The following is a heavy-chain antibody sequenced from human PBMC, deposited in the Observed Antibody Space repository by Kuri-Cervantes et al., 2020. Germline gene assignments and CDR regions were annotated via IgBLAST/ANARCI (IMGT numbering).Heavy chain of an antibody. Sequence: GGSLRLSCAASGFTFSSYGMHWVRQAPGKGLEWVAVISYDGSNKYYADSVKGRFTISRDNSKNTLYLQMNSLRSDDTAVYYCARDSTTPSGWYLNFYYYYGMDVWGQGTTVTVSS. CDR1: GFTFSSYG. CDR3: ARDSTTPSGWYLNFYYYYGMDV. D-gene: IGHD6-19*01. CDR2: ISYDGSNK. J-gene: IGHJ6*02. V-gene: IGHV3-30*03.